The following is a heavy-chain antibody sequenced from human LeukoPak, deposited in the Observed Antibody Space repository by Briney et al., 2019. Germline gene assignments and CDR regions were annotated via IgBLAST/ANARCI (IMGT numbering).Heavy chain of an antibody. V-gene: IGHV1-18*01. J-gene: IGHJ3*02. CDR1: GYTFTSYG. CDR2: ISAYNGNT. D-gene: IGHD3-22*01. Sequence: ASVKVSCKASGYTFTSYGISWVRQAPGQGLEWMGWISAYNGNTNYAQKLQGRVTMTTDTSTSTAYIELRSLRSDDTAVYYCARVTPNSSGYYIWGQGTMVTVSS. CDR3: ARVTPNSSGYYI.